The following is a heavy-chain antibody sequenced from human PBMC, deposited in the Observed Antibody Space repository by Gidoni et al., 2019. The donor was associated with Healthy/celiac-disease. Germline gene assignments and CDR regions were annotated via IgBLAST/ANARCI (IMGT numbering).Heavy chain of an antibody. V-gene: IGHV4-30-4*01. CDR2: IYYSGST. CDR1: VAPIGRGDYY. Sequence: HLQDPGPGLVKPSQTLSLTSPFSVAPIGRGDYYWLWIRQPPGKGLEWIGYIYYSGSTYYNPSLKSRVTISVDTSKNQFSLKLSSVTAADTAVYYCASPYGGNSLGGFDIWGQGTMVTVSS. CDR3: ASPYGGNSLGGFDI. J-gene: IGHJ3*02. D-gene: IGHD4-17*01.